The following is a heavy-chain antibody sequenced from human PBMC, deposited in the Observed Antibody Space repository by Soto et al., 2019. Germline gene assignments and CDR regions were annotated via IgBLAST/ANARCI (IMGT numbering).Heavy chain of an antibody. CDR1: GYTFTSYG. CDR2: INPYNGNT. D-gene: IGHD3-16*01. J-gene: IGHJ5*02. CDR3: AGIPGGGNGLAP. V-gene: IGHV1-18*01. Sequence: ASVKVSCKASGYTFTSYGIGWVRQAPGQGLEWMGWINPYNGNTNYAQKLQGRVTMTTDTSTSTAYMELRSLRSDDTAVYYCAGIPGGGNGLAPWGKGTLDTGSS.